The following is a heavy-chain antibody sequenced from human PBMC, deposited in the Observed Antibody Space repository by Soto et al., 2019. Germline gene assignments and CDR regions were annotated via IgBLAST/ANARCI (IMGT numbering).Heavy chain of an antibody. Sequence: ASVKVSCKASGYTFTGYYMHWVRQAPGQGLEWMGWISAYNGDTNYAQKLQGRVTMTTDTSTSTAYMELRSLRSDDTAVYYCARMDIFGHWFDPWGQGTLVTVSS. V-gene: IGHV1-18*04. D-gene: IGHD2-2*03. CDR2: ISAYNGDT. CDR1: GYTFTGYY. J-gene: IGHJ5*02. CDR3: ARMDIFGHWFDP.